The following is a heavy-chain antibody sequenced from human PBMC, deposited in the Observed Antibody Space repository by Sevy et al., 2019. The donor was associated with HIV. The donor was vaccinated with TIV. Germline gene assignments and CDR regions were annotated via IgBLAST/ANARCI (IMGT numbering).Heavy chain of an antibody. CDR2: IYTSGST. V-gene: IGHV4-61*02. D-gene: IGHD6-19*01. Sequence: SETLSLTCTVSGGSISSGSYYWSWIRQPAGKGLGWIGRIYTSGSTNYNPSLKSRVTISVDTSKNQFSVKLGSVTAADTAVYYCARAGYSSGYLDYWGQGTLVTVSS. CDR1: GGSISSGSYY. J-gene: IGHJ4*02. CDR3: ARAGYSSGYLDY.